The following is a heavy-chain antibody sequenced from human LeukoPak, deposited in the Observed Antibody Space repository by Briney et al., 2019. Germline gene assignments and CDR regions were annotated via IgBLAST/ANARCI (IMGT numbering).Heavy chain of an antibody. CDR2: IIPIFGTA. J-gene: IGHJ4*02. Sequence: SVKVSCKASGYTFTGYYMHWVRQAPGQGLEWMGGIIPIFGTANYAQKFQGRVTITADKSTSTAYMELSSLRSEDTAVYYCARDGRRYYDSSGYYYGSFDYWGQGTLVTVSS. D-gene: IGHD3-22*01. V-gene: IGHV1-69*06. CDR3: ARDGRRYYDSSGYYYGSFDY. CDR1: GYTFTGYY.